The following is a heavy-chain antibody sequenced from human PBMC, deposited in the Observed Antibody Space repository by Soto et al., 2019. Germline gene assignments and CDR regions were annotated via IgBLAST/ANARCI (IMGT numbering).Heavy chain of an antibody. V-gene: IGHV1-69*02. CDR3: ARYFISSSMVRGVTGDDAFDF. J-gene: IGHJ3*01. CDR1: GGTFSSYT. CDR2: IIPILGIA. Sequence: SVKVSCKASGGTFSSYTISWVRQAPGQGLEWMGRIIPILGIANYAQKFQGRVTITADKSTSTAYMELSSLRSEDTAVYYCARYFISSSMVRGVTGDDAFDFWGQGTMVTVSS. D-gene: IGHD3-10*01.